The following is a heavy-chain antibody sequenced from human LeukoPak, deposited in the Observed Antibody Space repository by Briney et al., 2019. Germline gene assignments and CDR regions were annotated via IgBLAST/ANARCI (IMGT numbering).Heavy chain of an antibody. CDR2: IRYDGSNK. D-gene: IGHD2-21*01. CDR3: ANMGETGFDP. Sequence: GGSPRLSCAASGFTFSGYGMHWVRQAPGKGLEWVAFIRYDGSNKYYADSVKGRFTISRDNSKNTLYLQMNSLRAEDTAVYYCANMGETGFDPWGQGTLVTVSS. V-gene: IGHV3-30*02. CDR1: GFTFSGYG. J-gene: IGHJ5*02.